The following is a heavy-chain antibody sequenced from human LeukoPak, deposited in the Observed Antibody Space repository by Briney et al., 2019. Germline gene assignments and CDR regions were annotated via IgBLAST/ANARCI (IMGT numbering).Heavy chain of an antibody. Sequence: SETLSLTCAVYGGSFSGYYWSWIRQPPGEGLEWIGEINHSGSTNYNPSLKSRVTISVDTSKNQFSLKLSSVTAADTAVYYCARVGNYYGSGSYYTTRYYFDYWGRGTLVTVSS. CDR2: INHSGST. CDR3: ARVGNYYGSGSYYTTRYYFDY. D-gene: IGHD3-10*01. CDR1: GGSFSGYY. J-gene: IGHJ4*02. V-gene: IGHV4-34*01.